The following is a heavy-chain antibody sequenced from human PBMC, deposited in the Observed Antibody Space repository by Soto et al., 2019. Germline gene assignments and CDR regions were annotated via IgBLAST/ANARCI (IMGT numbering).Heavy chain of an antibody. D-gene: IGHD3-10*01. Sequence: PAEVSCEERGDGFXSYARHWARQAPGKRLEWMGWINAGNGNTKYSQKFQGRVTITRDTSASTAYMELSSLRSEDTAVYYCARDSRITMVRGVMRWNWFDPWGQGTLVTVSS. CDR3: ARDSRITMVRGVMRWNWFDP. CDR2: INAGNGNT. CDR1: GDGFXSYA. V-gene: IGHV1-3*01. J-gene: IGHJ5*02.